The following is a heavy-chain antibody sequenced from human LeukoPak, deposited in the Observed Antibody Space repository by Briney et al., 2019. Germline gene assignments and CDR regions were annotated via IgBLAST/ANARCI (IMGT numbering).Heavy chain of an antibody. D-gene: IGHD3-16*01. CDR3: AKRIGGVNSFDH. CDR2: ISGSSDTT. J-gene: IGHJ4*02. CDR1: GFTFSSYA. V-gene: IGHV3-23*01. Sequence: GGSLRLSCAGSGFTFSSYAMSWVRQAPGKGLEWVSDISGSSDTTYYADSVKGRFILSRDNSKNTLYLQMNSLRAEDTAVYYCAKRIGGVNSFDHWGQGTLVTVSS.